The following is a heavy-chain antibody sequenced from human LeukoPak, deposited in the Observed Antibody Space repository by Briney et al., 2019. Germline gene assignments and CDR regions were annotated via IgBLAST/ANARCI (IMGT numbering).Heavy chain of an antibody. D-gene: IGHD2-15*01. CDR1: GFSLSTSGVG. J-gene: IGHJ3*02. Sequence: SGPTLVNPTQTLTLTCTFSGFSLSTSGVGVGWIRQPPGKALEWLALIYWDDDKRYSPSLKSRLTSTKNTSKNEVVLTMTNMDHVDTGTYFCAHRGGFVVAGAFVIWAQGTMVTVSS. CDR2: IYWDDDK. CDR3: AHRGGFVVAGAFVI. V-gene: IGHV2-5*02.